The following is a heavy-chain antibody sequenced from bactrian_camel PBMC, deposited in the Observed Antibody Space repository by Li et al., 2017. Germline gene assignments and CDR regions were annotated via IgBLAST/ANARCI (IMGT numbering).Heavy chain of an antibody. Sequence: HVQLVESGGGSVQAGGSLGLSCLASVSHYSTLCMGWFRQPPGKEREGVAAIDSDGSTHYARSVAGRFTISKDNVKNILYLQMNSLKTEDTAMYYCVRRLIQSGKTGDYNYWGQGTQVTVS. CDR1: VSHYSTLC. D-gene: IGHD3*01. CDR2: IDSDGST. CDR3: VRRLIQSGKTGDYNY. V-gene: IGHV3S57*01. J-gene: IGHJ4*01.